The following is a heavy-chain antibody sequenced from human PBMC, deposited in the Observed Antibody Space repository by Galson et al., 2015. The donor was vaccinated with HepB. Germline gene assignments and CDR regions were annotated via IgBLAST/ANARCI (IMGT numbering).Heavy chain of an antibody. J-gene: IGHJ4*02. V-gene: IGHV6-1*01. CDR1: GDSVSSNSAA. D-gene: IGHD2-2*01. Sequence: CAISGDSVSSNSAAWNWIRQSPSRGLEWLGRTYYRSKWYNDYAVSVKSRITINPDTSKNQFSLQLNSVTPEDTAVYYCARAADCSSTSCYGEFDYWGQGTLVTVSS. CDR2: TYYRSKWYN. CDR3: ARAADCSSTSCYGEFDY.